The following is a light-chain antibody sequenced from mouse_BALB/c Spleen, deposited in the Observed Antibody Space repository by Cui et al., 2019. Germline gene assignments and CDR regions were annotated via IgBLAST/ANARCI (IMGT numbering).Light chain of an antibody. J-gene: IGKJ2*01. CDR1: QTIGTW. CDR3: QQRYSTPYT. Sequence: DIQMTQSPASQSASLGESVTITCCASQTIGTWLAWYQQKPGTSPQLLIYAATSLADGVPSRFSGSGSGTKFSFKISSLQAEDVVSYYCQQRYSTPYTFGGGTKLEIK. V-gene: IGKV12-98*01. CDR2: AAT.